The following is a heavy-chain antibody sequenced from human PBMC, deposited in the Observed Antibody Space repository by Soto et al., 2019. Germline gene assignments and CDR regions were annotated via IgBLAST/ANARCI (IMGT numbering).Heavy chain of an antibody. CDR1: GYTFTNYD. D-gene: IGHD3-10*01. CDR2: MNPTTGNA. V-gene: IGHV1-8*01. CDR3: ARLTVIRGVTIDY. Sequence: ASVKVSCKTSGYTFTNYDIHWVRQASGQGLEWMGWMNPTTGNADYAQKFQGRVAMTRDTSISTAYMELSSLRSEDTAVYYCARLTVIRGVTIDYWGQGTLVTVSS. J-gene: IGHJ4*02.